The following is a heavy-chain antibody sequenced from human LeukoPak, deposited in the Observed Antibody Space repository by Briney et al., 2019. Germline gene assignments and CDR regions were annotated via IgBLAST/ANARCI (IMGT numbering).Heavy chain of an antibody. CDR2: MYPNSGNT. V-gene: IGHV1-8*01. D-gene: IGHD6-6*01. CDR1: GYTFTSYD. CDR3: ARAPRIAARGRQYNSKYCYYYMDV. J-gene: IGHJ6*03. Sequence: ASVKVSCKASGYTFTSYDINWVRQATGPGLEWMGWMYPNSGNTGYAQKFQGRVTMTRNTSISTAYMELSSLRSEDTAVDYCARAPRIAARGRQYNSKYCYYYMDVWGKGTTVTVSS.